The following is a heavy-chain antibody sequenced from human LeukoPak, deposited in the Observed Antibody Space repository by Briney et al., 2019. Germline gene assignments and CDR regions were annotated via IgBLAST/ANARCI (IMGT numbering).Heavy chain of an antibody. CDR1: GGSFSGYY. D-gene: IGHD3-9*01. V-gene: IGHV4-34*01. CDR3: ARGSSWLPFDY. J-gene: IGHJ4*02. CDR2: INHSGST. Sequence: SETLSLTCAVYGGSFSGYYWSWIRQPPGKGLEWIGEINHSGSTNYNPSLKSRVTISVDTSKNQFSLKLSSVTAADTAVYYCARGSSWLPFDYWGQGTLVTVSS.